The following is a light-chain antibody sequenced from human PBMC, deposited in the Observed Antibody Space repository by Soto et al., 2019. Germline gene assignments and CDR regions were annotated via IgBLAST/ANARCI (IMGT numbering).Light chain of an antibody. CDR2: DVF. CDR1: QDISSA. J-gene: IGKJ5*01. Sequence: AIQLPQSPSSLSASVGDRVTITCRASQDISSAFAWYQQKPGKAPKLLIYDVFSLEIGVPSRFSDISSGTYITNSGRNQPPEDITTYCTQQFNNYLSSTCGQGTRLEIK. V-gene: IGKV1D-13*01. CDR3: QQFNNYLSST.